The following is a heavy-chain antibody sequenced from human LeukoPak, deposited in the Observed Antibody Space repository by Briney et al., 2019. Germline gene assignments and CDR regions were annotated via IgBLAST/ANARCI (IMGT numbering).Heavy chain of an antibody. CDR1: GGSFSGYY. D-gene: IGHD3-10*01. CDR2: INHSGST. CDR3: ASSYGSGSYRQNNWFDP. J-gene: IGHJ5*02. V-gene: IGHV4-34*01. Sequence: PSETLSLTCAVYGGSFSGYYWSWIRQPSGKGLEWIGEINHSGSTNYNPSLKSRVTISVDTSKNQFSLKLSSVTAADTAVYYCASSYGSGSYRQNNWFDPWGQGTLVTVSS.